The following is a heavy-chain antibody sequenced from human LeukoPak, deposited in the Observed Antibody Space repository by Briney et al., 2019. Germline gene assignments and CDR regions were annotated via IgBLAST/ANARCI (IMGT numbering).Heavy chain of an antibody. V-gene: IGHV3-49*03. J-gene: IGHJ4*02. CDR3: TRDSQWFGEPPDDC. Sequence: GRSLRLSCTASGFTFGDYAMSWFRQAPGKGLEWVGFIRSKAYGGTTEYAASVKGRFTISRDDSKSIAYLQMNSLKTEDTAVYYCTRDSQWFGEPPDDCWGQGTLVTVSS. CDR1: GFTFGDYA. D-gene: IGHD3-10*01. CDR2: IRSKAYGGTT.